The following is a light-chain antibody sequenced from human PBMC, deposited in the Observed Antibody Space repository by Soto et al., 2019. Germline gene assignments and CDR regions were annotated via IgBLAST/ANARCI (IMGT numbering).Light chain of an antibody. CDR2: EVS. Sequence: QSALTQPASVSGSPGQSITISCTGTSSDVGGYNYVSWYQQHPDKAPKLMIYEVSNRPSGVSNRFSGSKSGNTAPLTISGLQAEDEADYYCTSYTTSSTHWVFGGGTKLTRP. CDR3: TSYTTSSTHWV. CDR1: SSDVGGYNY. J-gene: IGLJ3*02. V-gene: IGLV2-14*01.